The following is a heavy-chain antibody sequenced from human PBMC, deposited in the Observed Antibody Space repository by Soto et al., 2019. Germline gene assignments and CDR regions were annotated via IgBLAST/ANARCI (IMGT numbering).Heavy chain of an antibody. CDR3: ARDPGQDEAMDY. CDR1: GFTFSNFG. V-gene: IGHV3-33*01. Sequence: QVQVVESGGGVVQPGTSLRLSCAASGFTFSNFGMHWVRQAPGKGLEWVAVIWRDGKNKYYADSAKGRFTISRDNSKNTLYLQMNSLRAEDTAVYYCARDPGQDEAMDYWGQGTLVTVSS. J-gene: IGHJ4*02. CDR2: IWRDGKNK.